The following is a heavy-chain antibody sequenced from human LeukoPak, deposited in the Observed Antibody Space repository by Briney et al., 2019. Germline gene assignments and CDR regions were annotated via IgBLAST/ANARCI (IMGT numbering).Heavy chain of an antibody. J-gene: IGHJ4*02. Sequence: ASVKVSCKASGYTFTGYYMHWVRQAPGQGLEWMGWINPNSGGTNCAQKFQGRVTMTRDTSISTAYMELSRLRSDDTAVYYCARDQGSGWSEKADYWGQGTLVTVSS. V-gene: IGHV1-2*02. CDR2: INPNSGGT. D-gene: IGHD6-19*01. CDR3: ARDQGSGWSEKADY. CDR1: GYTFTGYY.